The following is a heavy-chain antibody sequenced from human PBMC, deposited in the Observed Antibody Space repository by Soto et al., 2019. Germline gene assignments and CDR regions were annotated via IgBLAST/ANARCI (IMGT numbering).Heavy chain of an antibody. V-gene: IGHV1-69*06. CDR1: GGTFSSYA. CDR2: IIPIFGTA. CDR3: AKVTTIGYFDY. Sequence: ASVKVSCKASGGTFSSYAISWVRQAPGQGLEWMGGIIPIFGTANYAQKFQGRVTITADNSKNTLYLQMNSLRAEDTAVYYCAKVTTIGYFDYWGQGTLVTVSS. J-gene: IGHJ4*02.